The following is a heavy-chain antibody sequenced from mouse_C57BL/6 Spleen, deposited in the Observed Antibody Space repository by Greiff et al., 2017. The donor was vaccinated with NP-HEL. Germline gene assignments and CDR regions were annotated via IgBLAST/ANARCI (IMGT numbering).Heavy chain of an antibody. CDR1: GFTFSSYA. D-gene: IGHD2-3*01. Sequence: EVQGVESGGGLVKPGGSLKLSCAASGFTFSSYAMSWVRQTPEKRLEWVATISDGGSYTYYPDNVKGRFTISRDNAKNNLYLQMSHLKSEDTAMYYCARDGYLRGFAYWGQGTLVTVSA. CDR3: ARDGYLRGFAY. CDR2: ISDGGSYT. V-gene: IGHV5-4*01. J-gene: IGHJ3*01.